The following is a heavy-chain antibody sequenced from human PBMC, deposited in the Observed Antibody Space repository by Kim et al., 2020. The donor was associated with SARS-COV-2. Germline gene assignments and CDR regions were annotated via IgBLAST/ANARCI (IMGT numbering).Heavy chain of an antibody. J-gene: IGHJ6*02. CDR3: AKGLLWFGELLGGDGMDV. CDR2: ISSSSSYI. D-gene: IGHD3-10*01. V-gene: IGHV3-21*01. Sequence: GGSLRLSCAASGFTFSSYSMNWVRQAPGKGLEWVSSISSSSSYIYYADSVKGRFTISRDNAKNSLYLQMNSLRAEDTAVYYCAKGLLWFGELLGGDGMDVWGQGTTVTVSS. CDR1: GFTFSSYS.